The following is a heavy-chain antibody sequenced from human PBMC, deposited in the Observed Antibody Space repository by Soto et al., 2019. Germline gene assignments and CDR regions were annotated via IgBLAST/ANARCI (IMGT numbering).Heavy chain of an antibody. J-gene: IGHJ6*02. CDR3: AKDRSQNYYYHGMDV. CDR2: ISWNSGSI. CDR1: GFTFNAYA. V-gene: IGHV3-9*01. Sequence: PLRLSCPASGFTFNAYAMHWVRQAPAKGLEWVSGISWNSGSIGYADSVKGRFTISRDNAKNSLYLQMNSLRAEDTALYYCAKDRSQNYYYHGMDVWGQGTTVTASS.